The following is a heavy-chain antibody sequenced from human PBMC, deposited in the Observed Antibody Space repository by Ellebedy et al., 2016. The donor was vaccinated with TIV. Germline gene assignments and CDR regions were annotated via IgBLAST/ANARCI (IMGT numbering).Heavy chain of an antibody. CDR3: AIDRPGDGYFDY. CDR2: VNPNIGDT. J-gene: IGHJ4*02. CDR1: GYTFTDYF. V-gene: IGHV1-2*04. Sequence: AASVKVSCKTSGYTFTDYFLHWVRQAPGQGLEWMGWVNPNIGDTNYAQKFQGWVTMTRDTSINTAYLDLNRLTFDDTAVYFCAIDRPGDGYFDYWGQGTLVTVPS. D-gene: IGHD3-16*01.